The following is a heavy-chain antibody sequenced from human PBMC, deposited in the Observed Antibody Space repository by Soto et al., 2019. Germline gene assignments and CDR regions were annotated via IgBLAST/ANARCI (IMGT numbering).Heavy chain of an antibody. V-gene: IGHV3-23*01. J-gene: IGHJ4*02. CDR3: AKALYGGFTY. Sequence: EVRLLESGGGLVQPGGSLRLSCAASGFTFSVYAMSWVRQAPGKGLEWVSGISGSGDSTHYAASVKGRFTVSRDNSKSMLYLQTNSLRAEDTAIYYCAKALYGGFTYWGQGNLVTVPS. CDR2: ISGSGDST. D-gene: IGHD3-10*01. CDR1: GFTFSVYA.